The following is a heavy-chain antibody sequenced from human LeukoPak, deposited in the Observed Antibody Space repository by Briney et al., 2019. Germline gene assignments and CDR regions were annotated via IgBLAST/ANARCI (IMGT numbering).Heavy chain of an antibody. CDR2: ISGSGGST. CDR1: GFTFSGYA. D-gene: IGHD1-1*01. V-gene: IGHV3-23*01. Sequence: QTGGSLRLSCAASGFTFSGYAMSWVRQAPGKGLEWVSAISGSGGSTYHADSVKGRFTISRDNSKNTLFPQMNSLRAEDTAVYYCASITGTTEDYWGQGTLVTVSS. J-gene: IGHJ4*02. CDR3: ASITGTTEDY.